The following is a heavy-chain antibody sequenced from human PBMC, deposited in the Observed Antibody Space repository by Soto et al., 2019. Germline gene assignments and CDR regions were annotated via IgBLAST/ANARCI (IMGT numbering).Heavy chain of an antibody. CDR2: ISAYNGNT. D-gene: IGHD3-9*01. Sequence: GASVKVSCKASGYTFTSYGISWVRQAPGQGLEWMGWISAYNGNTNYAQKLRGRVTMTTDTSTSTAYMELRSLRSDDTAVYYCARGVNYDILTGYLYPLDYWGQGTLVTVSS. CDR3: ARGVNYDILTGYLYPLDY. J-gene: IGHJ4*02. V-gene: IGHV1-18*04. CDR1: GYTFTSYG.